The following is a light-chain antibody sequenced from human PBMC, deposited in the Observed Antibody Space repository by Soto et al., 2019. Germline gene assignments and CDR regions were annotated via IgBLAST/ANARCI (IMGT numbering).Light chain of an antibody. V-gene: IGKV3-20*01. CDR1: QSVSSKY. J-gene: IGKJ3*01. CDR2: GTS. CDR3: QQYGSPLFI. Sequence: EIVLTQSPGTLSLSPGERATLSCRASQSVSSKYLAWYQQKPGQAPRVLIYGTSIRASGVPERFSGGGSGTDFTLTIPSLGLEVFGVFYFQQYGSPLFISGPGT.